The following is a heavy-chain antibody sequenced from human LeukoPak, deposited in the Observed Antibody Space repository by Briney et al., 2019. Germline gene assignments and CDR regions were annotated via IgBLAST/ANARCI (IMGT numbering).Heavy chain of an antibody. CDR3: ASAIVGPGRYWYFDL. CDR1: GGSISSYY. CDR2: IYTSGST. Sequence: SETLSLTCTVSGGSISSYYWSWIRQPAGKGLEWIGRIYTSGSTNYNPSLKSRVTMSADTSKNQFSLKLTSVTAADTALYYCASAIVGPGRYWYFDLWGRGTLVTVSS. V-gene: IGHV4-4*07. J-gene: IGHJ2*01. D-gene: IGHD3-22*01.